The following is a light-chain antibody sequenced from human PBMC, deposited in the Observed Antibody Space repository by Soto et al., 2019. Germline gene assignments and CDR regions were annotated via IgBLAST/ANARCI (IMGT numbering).Light chain of an antibody. CDR2: EVS. Sequence: QSELTQPPSVSGSPGQSVTISCTGTSSDVGSYNRVSWYQQPPGTAPKVIIYEVSNRPSGVPDRFSGSKSGNTASLTISGLQPEDEADYYCYSFTSSNTYVFGTGTKVTVL. CDR1: SSDVGSYNR. V-gene: IGLV2-18*02. J-gene: IGLJ1*01. CDR3: YSFTSSNTYV.